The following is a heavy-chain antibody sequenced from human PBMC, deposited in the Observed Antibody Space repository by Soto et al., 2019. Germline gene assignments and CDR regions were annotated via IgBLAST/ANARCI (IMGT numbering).Heavy chain of an antibody. V-gene: IGHV3-33*01. CDR1: GFTFSSDG. Sequence: QVQLVESGGGVVQPGRSLRLSCAASGFTFSSDGMHWVRQAPGKGLEWVAVIWYDGSNKYYADSVKGRFTISRDNSKNTLYLQMNSLRAEDTAVYYCARASWWLLRGVIGTDAFDIWGQGTMVTVSS. J-gene: IGHJ3*02. CDR3: ARASWWLLRGVIGTDAFDI. D-gene: IGHD3-16*02. CDR2: IWYDGSNK.